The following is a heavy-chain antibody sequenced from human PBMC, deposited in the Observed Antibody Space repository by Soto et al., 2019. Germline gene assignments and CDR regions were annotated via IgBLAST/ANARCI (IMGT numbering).Heavy chain of an antibody. D-gene: IGHD3-22*01. CDR1: VETISRDA. J-gene: IGHJ6*02. CDR2: IIPIFGTA. Sequence: SLKGSCKTSVETISRDASSWGRHAPGQGLEWMGGIIPIFGTANYAQKFQGRVTITADKSTSTAYMELSSLRSEDTAVYYCARDFGYYDSSGNMDVWGQGTTVTVSS. CDR3: ARDFGYYDSSGNMDV. V-gene: IGHV1-69*06.